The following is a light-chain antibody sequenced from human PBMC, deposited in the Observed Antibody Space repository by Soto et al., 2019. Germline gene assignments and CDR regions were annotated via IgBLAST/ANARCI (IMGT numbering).Light chain of an antibody. CDR1: SSNIGSNI. CDR2: SNY. CDR3: AAWDDSLNAVL. V-gene: IGLV1-44*01. J-gene: IGLJ2*01. Sequence: QSVLTQPPSTSGTPGQRVTISCSGSSSNIGSNIVNWYQQLPGAAPKLLIYSNYQRPSGVPDRFSGSKSDTSVSLAISGLQSADEADYYCAAWDDSLNAVLFGGGTKVTVL.